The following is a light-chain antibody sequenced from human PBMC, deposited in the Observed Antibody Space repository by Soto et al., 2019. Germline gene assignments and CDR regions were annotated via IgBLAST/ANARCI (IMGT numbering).Light chain of an antibody. J-gene: IGKJ1*01. CDR3: QQYGRSPWT. CDR2: GAS. V-gene: IGKV3-20*01. CDR1: QSIGRN. Sequence: IVRTQSTATLSVSPGERVTLSCRASQSIGRNLAWCQQTPGQAPRLLIYGASSRATGIPDRFSGSGSGTDYTLTISRLEHEDFAVYYCQQYGRSPWTFGQGTKV.